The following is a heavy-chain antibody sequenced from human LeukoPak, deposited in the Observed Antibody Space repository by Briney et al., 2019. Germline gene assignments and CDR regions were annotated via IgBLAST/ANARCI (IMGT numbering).Heavy chain of an antibody. V-gene: IGHV3-30*04. CDR2: ISYDGSNK. CDR1: GFTFSSYA. Sequence: PGGSLRLSCAASGFTFSSYAMHWVRQAPGKGLEWVAVISYDGSNKYYADSVKGRFTISRDNSKNTLYLQMNSLRAEDTAVYYCARSPLGMIVVVCDYWAREPWSPSPQ. D-gene: IGHD3-22*01. J-gene: IGHJ4*02. CDR3: ARSPLGMIVVVCDY.